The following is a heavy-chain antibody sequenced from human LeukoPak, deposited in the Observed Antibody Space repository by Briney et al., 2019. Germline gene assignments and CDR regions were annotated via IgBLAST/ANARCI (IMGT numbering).Heavy chain of an antibody. D-gene: IGHD2-21*02. Sequence: GGSLRLSCAASGFNFRSYAMTWVRQAPRKGLEWVSAMSGSGRATYYADSVKGRSTISRDNSKNTLYLQMNSLRGEDTAVYYCAKAHDNCGGDCSPLDYNDYWGQGTLVTVSS. CDR2: MSGSGRAT. CDR1: GFNFRSYA. CDR3: AKAHDNCGGDCSPLDYNDY. V-gene: IGHV3-23*01. J-gene: IGHJ4*02.